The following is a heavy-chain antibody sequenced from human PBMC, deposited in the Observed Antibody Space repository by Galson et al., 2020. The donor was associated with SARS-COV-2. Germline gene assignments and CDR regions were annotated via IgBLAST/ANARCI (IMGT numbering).Heavy chain of an antibody. CDR3: ARETPDYVWGSYRYSWFDP. CDR2: IWYDGSNK. V-gene: IGHV3-33*01. CDR1: GFTFSSYG. D-gene: IGHD3-16*02. Sequence: GGSLRLSCAASGFTFSSYGMHWVRQAPGKGLEWVAVIWYDGSNKYYADSVKGRFTISRDNSKNTLYLQMNSLRAEDTAVYYCARETPDYVWGSYRYSWFDPWGQGTLVTVSS. J-gene: IGHJ5*02.